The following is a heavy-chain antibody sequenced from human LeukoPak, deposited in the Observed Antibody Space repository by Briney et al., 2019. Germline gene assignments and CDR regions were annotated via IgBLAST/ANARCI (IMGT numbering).Heavy chain of an antibody. CDR2: INHSGST. CDR1: GGSFSGYY. D-gene: IGHD3-10*01. J-gene: IGHJ3*02. CDR3: ARSGSTMVRGVKSAFDI. Sequence: SETLSLTCAVYGGSFSGYYWSWIRQPPGKGLEWIGEINHSGSTNYNPSLKSRVTISVDTSKNQFSLKLSSVTAADTAVYYCARSGSTMVRGVKSAFDIRGQGTMVTVSS. V-gene: IGHV4-34*01.